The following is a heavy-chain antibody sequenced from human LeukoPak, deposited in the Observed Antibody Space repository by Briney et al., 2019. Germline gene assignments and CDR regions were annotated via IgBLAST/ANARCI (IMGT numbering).Heavy chain of an antibody. Sequence: PGGSLRLSCAASGFTFNSYGMHWVRQAPGKGLEWVGRIKSKTDGGTTDYAAPVKGRFTISRDDSKNTLYLQMNSLKTEDTAVYYCTTEALHYGSGSPLPRYYYMDVWGKGTTVTVSS. CDR3: TTEALHYGSGSPLPRYYYMDV. D-gene: IGHD3-10*01. CDR1: GFTFNSYG. CDR2: IKSKTDGGTT. V-gene: IGHV3-15*01. J-gene: IGHJ6*03.